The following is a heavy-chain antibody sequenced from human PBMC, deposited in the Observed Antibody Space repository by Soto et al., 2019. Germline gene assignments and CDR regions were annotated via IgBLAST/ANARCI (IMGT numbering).Heavy chain of an antibody. J-gene: IGHJ3*02. V-gene: IGHV3-33*06. CDR2: IWYDGSNK. Sequence: PGGSLRLSCAASGFTFSSYGMHWFRQAPGKGLEWVAVIWYDGSNKYYADSVKGRFTISRDNSKNTLYLQMNSLRAEDTAVYYCAKELYCSGGSCYPHAFDIWGQGTMVTVSS. D-gene: IGHD2-15*01. CDR3: AKELYCSGGSCYPHAFDI. CDR1: GFTFSSYG.